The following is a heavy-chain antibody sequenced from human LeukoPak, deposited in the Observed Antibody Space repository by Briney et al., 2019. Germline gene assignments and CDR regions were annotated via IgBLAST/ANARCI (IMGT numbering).Heavy chain of an antibody. D-gene: IGHD6-19*01. V-gene: IGHV4-34*01. J-gene: IGHJ4*02. Sequence: SETLSLTCAVYGGSFSGYYWSWIRQPPGKGLEWIGEINHSRSTNYNPSLKSRVTISVDTSKNQFSLKLSSVTAADTAVYYCAREIAVAGLDYWGQGTLVTVSS. CDR3: AREIAVAGLDY. CDR1: GGSFSGYY. CDR2: INHSRST.